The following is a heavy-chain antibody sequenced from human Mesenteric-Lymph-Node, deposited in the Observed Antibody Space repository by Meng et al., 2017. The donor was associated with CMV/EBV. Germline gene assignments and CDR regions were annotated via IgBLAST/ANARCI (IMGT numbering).Heavy chain of an antibody. CDR2: INWNGGST. D-gene: IGHD4-11*01. V-gene: IGHV3-20*01. CDR3: ARTSYSNYVYYYYGMDV. J-gene: IGHJ6*02. Sequence: ETLSLTCAVSGFTFNDYGMSWVRQAPGKGLEWVSGINWNGGSTGYADSVKGRFTISRDNAKNSLYLQMNSLRAEDTASYHCARTSYSNYVYYYYGMDVWGQGTTVTVSS. CDR1: GFTFNDYG.